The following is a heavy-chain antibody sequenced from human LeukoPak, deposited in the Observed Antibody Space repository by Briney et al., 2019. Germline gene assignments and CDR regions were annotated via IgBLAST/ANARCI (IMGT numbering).Heavy chain of an antibody. D-gene: IGHD1-1*01. V-gene: IGHV3-48*03. CDR3: ARDQRGYLYYMDV. CDR1: GFTFSSYE. Sequence: GGSLRLSCAASGFTFSSYEMNWVRQAPGKGLEWVSYISSSGSTIYYADSVNGRFTISRDNSKNTVYLQMNSLGAEDTAVYYCARDQRGYLYYMDVWGKGTTVTISS. J-gene: IGHJ6*03. CDR2: ISSSGSTI.